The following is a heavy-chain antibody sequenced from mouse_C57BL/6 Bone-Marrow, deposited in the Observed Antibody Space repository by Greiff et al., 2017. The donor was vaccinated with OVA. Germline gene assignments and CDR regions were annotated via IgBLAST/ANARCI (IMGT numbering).Heavy chain of an antibody. CDR1: GFTFSSYA. CDR3: TRGHYGSPWFAY. V-gene: IGHV5-9-1*02. CDR2: ISSGGDYI. Sequence: EVKLMESGEGLVKPGGSLKLSCAASGFTFSSYAMSWVRQTPEKRLEWVAYISSGGDYIYYADTVKGRFTISRDNARNTLYLQMSSLKSEDTAMYYCTRGHYGSPWFAYWGQGTLVTVSA. J-gene: IGHJ3*01. D-gene: IGHD1-1*01.